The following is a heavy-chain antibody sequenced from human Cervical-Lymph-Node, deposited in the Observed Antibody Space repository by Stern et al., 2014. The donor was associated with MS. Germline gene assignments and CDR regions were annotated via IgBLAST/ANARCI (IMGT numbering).Heavy chain of an antibody. J-gene: IGHJ4*02. CDR3: VTGRGYMSGQPDFDY. CDR1: GFCFSSSG. Sequence: QVKLVESGAEVIQPGASLRLSCQASGFCFSSSGIHWVRQAPGKRPAWVEDIAIDGSNTHYGGSVKGRFTISRDNSKNMLFLHMNSLSAEDTAVYYCVTGRGYMSGQPDFDYWGQGTLVTVTS. CDR2: IAIDGSNT. V-gene: IGHV3-30*03. D-gene: IGHD5-18*01.